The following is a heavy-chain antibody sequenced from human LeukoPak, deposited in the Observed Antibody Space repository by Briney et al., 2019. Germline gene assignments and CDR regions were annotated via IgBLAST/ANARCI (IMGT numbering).Heavy chain of an antibody. V-gene: IGHV4-39*07. CDR2: IYYSGST. J-gene: IGHJ6*02. D-gene: IGHD6-19*01. CDR1: GGSISSSSYY. CDR3: ARVGKGWSSFRHYYGMDV. Sequence: TSETLSLTCTVSGGSISSSSYYWGWIRQPPGKGLEWIGSIYYSGSTYYNPSLKSRVTISVDTSKNQFSLKLSSVTAADTAVYYCARVGKGWSSFRHYYGMDVWGQGTTVTVSS.